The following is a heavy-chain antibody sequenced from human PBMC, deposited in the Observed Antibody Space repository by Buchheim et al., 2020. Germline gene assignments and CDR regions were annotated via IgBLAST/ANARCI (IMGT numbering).Heavy chain of an antibody. Sequence: EVQLVESGGGLVQPGGSLRLSCAASGFTFRNYAMSWVRQAPGKGLEWVSVIRGSGDSTNYADSVKGRFTISRDNSKHTVYLQMNSLRAEDTAVYYCAKDLFDSISGFWVMGNWFDPWGQGTL. D-gene: IGHD2-21*01. V-gene: IGHV3-23*04. CDR3: AKDLFDSISGFWVMGNWFDP. J-gene: IGHJ5*02. CDR1: GFTFRNYA. CDR2: IRGSGDST.